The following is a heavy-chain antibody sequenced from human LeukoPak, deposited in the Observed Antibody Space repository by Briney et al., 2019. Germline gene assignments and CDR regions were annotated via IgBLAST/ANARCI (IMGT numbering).Heavy chain of an antibody. D-gene: IGHD6-13*01. CDR2: IWYDGSNK. Sequence: GGSLRLSCAASGFIFNSYGMLWVRQAPGKGLVWVAFIWYDGSNKYYADCVKRRFTIHRDNSKNTLYLQMNSLRGEDTAVYYCARGSYTSSWYGVFDYWGQGTLVTVSS. J-gene: IGHJ4*02. CDR3: ARGSYTSSWYGVFDY. CDR1: GFIFNSYG. V-gene: IGHV3-33*01.